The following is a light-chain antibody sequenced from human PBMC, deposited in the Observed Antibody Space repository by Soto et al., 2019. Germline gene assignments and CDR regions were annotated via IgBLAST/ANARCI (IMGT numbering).Light chain of an antibody. CDR3: QHYNSYSEA. J-gene: IGKJ1*01. CDR2: MAS. Sequence: DIQMTQSPSTLSGSVGDRVTITCRASQTISSWLAWYQQKPGKAPKLLIYMASTLKSGVPSRFSGSGSGTEFTLTISSLQPDDFATYYCQHYNSYSEAVGQGTKVELK. CDR1: QTISSW. V-gene: IGKV1-5*03.